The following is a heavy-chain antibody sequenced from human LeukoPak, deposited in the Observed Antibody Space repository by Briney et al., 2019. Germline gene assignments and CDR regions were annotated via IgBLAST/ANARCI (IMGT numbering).Heavy chain of an antibody. Sequence: GGTLRLSCAASGISFNNYCISGVRQAPGKGLEWVSSISNGGHHTYYADSVRGRFNISRDNSKNTLYLQMDSLRAADTAVYYCAKDRPHQHCGQGTLVTVSP. CDR1: GISFNNYC. J-gene: IGHJ1*01. CDR3: AKDRPHQH. V-gene: IGHV3-23*01. CDR2: ISNGGHHT.